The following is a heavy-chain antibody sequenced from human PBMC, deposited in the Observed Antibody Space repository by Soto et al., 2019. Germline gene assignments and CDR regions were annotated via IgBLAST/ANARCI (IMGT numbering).Heavy chain of an antibody. CDR3: ARGIRWYSSGWYGNDAFDI. D-gene: IGHD6-19*01. CDR2: IGAYNGNT. V-gene: IGHV1-18*01. CDR1: GYTFTSYG. J-gene: IGHJ3*02. Sequence: ASVKVSCKASGYTFTSYGISWVRQAPGQGLEWMGWIGAYNGNTNYAQKLKGRVTMTTDTSTSTAYMELRSLRSDDTAVYYCARGIRWYSSGWYGNDAFDIWGQGTMVTVS.